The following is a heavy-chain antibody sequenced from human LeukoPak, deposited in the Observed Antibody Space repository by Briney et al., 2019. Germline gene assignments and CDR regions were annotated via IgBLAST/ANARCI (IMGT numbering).Heavy chain of an antibody. D-gene: IGHD6-13*01. Sequence: PGRSLGLSCTASGFTFSSYGMHWVCQAPGKGLEWVANIASDGSDRHYADSVKGRFTISRDSSKNTVYLQMNSLRGEDTAVYYCAKDRSNSWTFDYWGQGTLVTVSS. CDR2: IASDGSDR. J-gene: IGHJ4*02. CDR3: AKDRSNSWTFDY. CDR1: GFTFSSYG. V-gene: IGHV3-30*18.